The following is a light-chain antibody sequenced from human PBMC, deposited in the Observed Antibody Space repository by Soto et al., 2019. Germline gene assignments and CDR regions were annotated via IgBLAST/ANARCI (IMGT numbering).Light chain of an antibody. CDR1: TSNIGAGYD. V-gene: IGLV1-40*01. CDR3: QSYDSSLRVV. Sequence: QSVLTQPPSVSVAPGQRVTISWTGSTSNIGAGYDVHWYQQLPGTAPQLLIYGNSKRPSGVPDRISGSKSGTSASLAITGIQAEDEADYYCQSYDSSLRVVFGGGTNVTVL. J-gene: IGLJ2*01. CDR2: GNS.